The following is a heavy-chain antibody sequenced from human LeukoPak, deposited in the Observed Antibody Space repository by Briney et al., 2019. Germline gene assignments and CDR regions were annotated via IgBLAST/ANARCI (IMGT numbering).Heavy chain of an antibody. J-gene: IGHJ4*02. CDR1: GGSFSGYY. CDR3: ARGYDYVWGSYNY. CDR2: INHSGST. V-gene: IGHV4-34*01. D-gene: IGHD3-16*01. Sequence: SETLSLTCTVYGGSFSGYYWSWIRQPPGKGLEWIGEINHSGSTNYNPSLKSRVTISVDTSKNQFSLKLSSVTAADTAVYYCARGYDYVWGSYNYWGQGTLVTVSS.